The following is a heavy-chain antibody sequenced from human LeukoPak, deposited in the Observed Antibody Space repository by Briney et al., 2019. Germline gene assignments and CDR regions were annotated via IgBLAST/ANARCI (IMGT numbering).Heavy chain of an antibody. Sequence: GGSLRLSCAASGFTFSSYAMHWVRQAPGKGLEWVAVISYDGSNKYYADSVKGRFTISRDNSKNTLYLQMNSLRAEDTAVYYCARERNRAVDYWGQGTLVTVSS. CDR1: GFTFSSYA. CDR3: ARERNRAVDY. CDR2: ISYDGSNK. V-gene: IGHV3-30*14. J-gene: IGHJ4*02.